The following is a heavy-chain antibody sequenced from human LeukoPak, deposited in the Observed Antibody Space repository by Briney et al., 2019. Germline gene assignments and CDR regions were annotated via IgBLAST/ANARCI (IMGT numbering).Heavy chain of an antibody. J-gene: IGHJ6*03. CDR3: ARTTVTTDYYYYYMDA. V-gene: IGHV4-61*02. D-gene: IGHD4-17*01. Sequence: PSETLTLPCTVSGGSISSGSYYWSWIRQPAGKGLDWIGRIYTSGSTNYNPSLKSRATISVDTSKNQFSLKLSSVTAADTAVYYCARTTVTTDYYYYYMDAWGKGTTVTISS. CDR1: GGSISSGSYY. CDR2: IYTSGST.